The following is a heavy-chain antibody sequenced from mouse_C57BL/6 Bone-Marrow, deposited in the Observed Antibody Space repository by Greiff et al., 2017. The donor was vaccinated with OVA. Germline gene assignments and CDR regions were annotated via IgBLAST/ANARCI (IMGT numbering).Heavy chain of an antibody. CDR2: LWSGGST. CDR3: ARNRASYDSILYAMDD. D-gene: IGHD2-5*01. CDR1: GFSLTSYG. V-gene: IGHV2-2*01. J-gene: IGHJ4*01. Sequence: VQLVESGPGLVQPSQSLSITCTVSGFSLTSYGVHWVRQSPGKGLEWLGVLWSGGSTDYNAAFISRLSISKDNSKSQVFFKMNSLQADDTAIYYCARNRASYDSILYAMDDWGQGTSVTVSS.